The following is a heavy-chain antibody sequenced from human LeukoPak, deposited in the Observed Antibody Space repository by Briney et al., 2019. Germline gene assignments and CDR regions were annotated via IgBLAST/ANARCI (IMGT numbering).Heavy chain of an antibody. D-gene: IGHD3-3*01. CDR3: TTGGLERFFFDY. Sequence: GGSLRLSCAASGFTFSNAWMNWVRQAPGKGLEWVGHIKTKTDGGTTDYAAPVKGRFTISRDDSKNTLYLQMNSLKTEDTAVYYCTTGGLERFFFDYWGQGTLVTVSS. CDR1: GFTFSNAW. V-gene: IGHV3-15*07. CDR2: IKTKTDGGTT. J-gene: IGHJ4*02.